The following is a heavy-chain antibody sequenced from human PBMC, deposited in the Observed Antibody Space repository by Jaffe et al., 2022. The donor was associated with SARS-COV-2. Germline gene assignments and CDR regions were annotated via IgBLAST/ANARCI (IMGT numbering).Heavy chain of an antibody. J-gene: IGHJ4*02. CDR2: ISSSSSYI. CDR1: GFTFSSYS. Sequence: EVQLVESGGGLVKPGGSLRLSCAASGFTFSSYSMNWVRQAPGKGLEWVSSISSSSSYIYYADSVKGRFTISRDNAKNSLYLQMNSLRAEDTAVYYCARGPLDPHSYDFWSGYDYWGQGTLVTVSS. V-gene: IGHV3-21*01. CDR3: ARGPLDPHSYDFWSGYDY. D-gene: IGHD3-3*01.